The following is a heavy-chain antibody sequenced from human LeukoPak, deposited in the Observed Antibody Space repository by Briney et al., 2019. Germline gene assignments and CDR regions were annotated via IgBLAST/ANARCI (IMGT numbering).Heavy chain of an antibody. J-gene: IGHJ4*02. CDR1: GFTFSNYW. CDR3: ARDPYVSNFDY. V-gene: IGHV3-7*03. D-gene: IGHD3-10*02. Sequence: GGSLRLSCAAAGFTFSNYWMSWVRQAPGKGPEWMGNIKEDGSETYYVDSVKGRFTISRDNAQNSLYLHMHSLRVEDTAVYYCARDPYVSNFDYWGQGTLVTVSS. CDR2: IKEDGSET.